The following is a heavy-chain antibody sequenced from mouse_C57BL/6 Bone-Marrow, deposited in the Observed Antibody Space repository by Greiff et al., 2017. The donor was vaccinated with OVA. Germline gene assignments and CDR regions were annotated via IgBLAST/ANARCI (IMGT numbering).Heavy chain of an antibody. D-gene: IGHD3-3*01. J-gene: IGHJ2*01. CDR3: TTRTGTNY. CDR2: IDPENGDT. V-gene: IGHV14-4*01. Sequence: VQLQQPGAELVRPGASVKLSCTASGFNIKDDYMHWVKQRPEQGLEWIGWIDPENGDTEYASKFQGKATITADTSSNTAYLQLSSLTSEDTAVYYCTTRTGTNYWGQGTTLTVSS. CDR1: GFNIKDDY.